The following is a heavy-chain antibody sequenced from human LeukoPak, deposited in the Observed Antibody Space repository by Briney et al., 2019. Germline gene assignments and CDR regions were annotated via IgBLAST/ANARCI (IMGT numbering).Heavy chain of an antibody. CDR3: ARVSKEGTIVVVIGDAFDI. V-gene: IGHV3-7*01. J-gene: IGHJ3*02. D-gene: IGHD3-22*01. Sequence: PGGSLRLSCAASEFTFSSYWMSWVRQAPGKGLEWVANIKQDGSEKYYVDSVKGRFTISRDNAKNSLYLQMNSLRAEDTAVYYCARVSKEGTIVVVIGDAFDIWGQGTMVTVSS. CDR2: IKQDGSEK. CDR1: EFTFSSYW.